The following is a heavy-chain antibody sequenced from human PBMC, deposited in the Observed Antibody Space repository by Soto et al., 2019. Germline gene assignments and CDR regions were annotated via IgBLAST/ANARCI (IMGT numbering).Heavy chain of an antibody. J-gene: IGHJ5*02. D-gene: IGHD1-20*01. CDR3: ARDHSNDNSVWWLDP. CDR2: INPSGGST. CDR1: GYTFTSHW. Sequence: GASVKVSCKASGYTFTSHWMHWVRQTPGQGLEWMGVINPSGGSTFYTQKFQGRVTMTRDTSTSTVYMELSSLRSEGTAMYYCARDHSNDNSVWWLDPWGQGTLVTVS. V-gene: IGHV1-46*03.